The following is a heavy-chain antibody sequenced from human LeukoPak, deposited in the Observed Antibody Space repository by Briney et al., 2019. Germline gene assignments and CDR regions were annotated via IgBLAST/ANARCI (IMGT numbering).Heavy chain of an antibody. Sequence: PGGSLRLSCAASGFTFSSYSMNWVRQAPGKGLEWVGRIKSKTDGGTTDYAAPVRGRFTISTDDSENTLYLQMNSLKTEDTAVYYCTTTFPVAGGWGQGTLVTVSS. CDR1: GFTFSSYS. D-gene: IGHD6-19*01. CDR3: TTTFPVAGG. J-gene: IGHJ4*02. CDR2: IKSKTDGGTT. V-gene: IGHV3-15*01.